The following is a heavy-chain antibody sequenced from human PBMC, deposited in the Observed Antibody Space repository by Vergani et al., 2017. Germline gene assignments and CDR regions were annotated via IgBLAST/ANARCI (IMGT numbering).Heavy chain of an antibody. CDR3: ARDFSTHNWFDP. CDR1: GFTFSSYG. D-gene: IGHD2-2*01. J-gene: IGHJ5*02. Sequence: QVQLVESGGGVVQPGRSLRLSCAASGFTFSSYGMHWVRQAPGKGLEWVAVIWYDGSNKYYADSVKGRFTISRDNSKNTLYLQMNSLRAEDTAMYYCARDFSTHNWFDPWGQGTLVTVSS. V-gene: IGHV3-33*01. CDR2: IWYDGSNK.